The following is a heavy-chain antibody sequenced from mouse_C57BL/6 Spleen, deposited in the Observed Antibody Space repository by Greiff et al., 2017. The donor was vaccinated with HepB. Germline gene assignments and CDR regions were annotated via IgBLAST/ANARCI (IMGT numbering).Heavy chain of an antibody. CDR1: GFTFSSYG. J-gene: IGHJ2*01. Sequence: VQLKESGGDLVKPGGSLKLSCAASGFTFSSYGMSWVRQTPDKRLEWVATISSGGSYTYYPDSVKGRFTISRDNAKNTLYLQMSSLKSEDTAMYYCAREGTGPDYWGQGTTLTVSS. D-gene: IGHD4-1*01. CDR2: ISSGGSYT. CDR3: AREGTGPDY. V-gene: IGHV5-6*01.